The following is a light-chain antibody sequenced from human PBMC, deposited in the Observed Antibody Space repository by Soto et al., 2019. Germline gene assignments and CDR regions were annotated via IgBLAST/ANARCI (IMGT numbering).Light chain of an antibody. CDR3: QSYDSSLSGSV. Sequence: QSVLTQRPSGSWAPGQTVMISCSGCSCNLWAPYDLNWCWQLPGTVPRLLIYGNTNRPSGVPARLSGSKSGTSASLAITGLQAEDEADYYCQSYDSSLSGSVFGTGTKLTVL. CDR2: GNT. CDR1: SCNLWAPYD. V-gene: IGLV1-40*01. J-gene: IGLJ1*01.